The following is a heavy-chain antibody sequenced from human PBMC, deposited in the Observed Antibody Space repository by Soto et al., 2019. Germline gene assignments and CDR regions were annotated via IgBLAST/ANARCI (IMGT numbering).Heavy chain of an antibody. CDR3: ARVTNRRYYYGMDV. CDR1: GGSFSGYY. Sequence: KPSETLSLTCAVYGGSFSGYYWSWIRQPPGKGLEWIGEINHSGSTNYNPSLKSRVTISVDTSKNQFSLKLSSVTAADTAVYYCARVTNRRYYYGMDVWGQGTTVTVSS. J-gene: IGHJ6*02. CDR2: INHSGST. V-gene: IGHV4-34*01.